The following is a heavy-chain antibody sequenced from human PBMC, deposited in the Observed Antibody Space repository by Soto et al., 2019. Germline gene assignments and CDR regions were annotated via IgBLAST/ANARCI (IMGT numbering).Heavy chain of an antibody. CDR3: ARTYDYVTGTYRSDL. CDR2: VNHSGTT. D-gene: IGHD3-16*02. V-gene: IGHV4-34*01. J-gene: IGHJ4*02. CDR1: GGSFSRYY. Sequence: SETLSLTCAVYGGSFSRYYWTWIRQPPGKGLEWIGEVNHSGTTKYNPSLKSRVTISVDTSKNQLSLKLTSVTAADTAVYYCARTYDYVTGTYRSDLWGQGTLVTVSS.